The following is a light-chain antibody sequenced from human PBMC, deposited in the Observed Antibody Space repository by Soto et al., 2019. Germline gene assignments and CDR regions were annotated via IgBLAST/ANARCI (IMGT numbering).Light chain of an antibody. J-gene: IGKJ4*01. V-gene: IGKV3-20*01. CDR1: QSVSTYVTY. CDR3: QKYDAWPLT. Sequence: EIVLTQSPGTMALSPGERATLYCRASQSVSTYVTYLAWYQQKPGQAPRILIYDASNRATGIPARLSGSGSGTELTLTINRLQSEDFAVYYCQKYDAWPLTFGGGTKVDIK. CDR2: DAS.